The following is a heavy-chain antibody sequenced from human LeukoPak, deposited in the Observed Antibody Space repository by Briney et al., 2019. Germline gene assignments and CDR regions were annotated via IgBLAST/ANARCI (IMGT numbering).Heavy chain of an antibody. CDR1: GYTFTGYY. J-gene: IGHJ4*02. Sequence: GASVKVSCKASGYTFTGYYMHWVRQAPGQGLEWMRWINPNSGGTNYAQKFQGWVTMTRDTSISTAYMELSRLRSDDTAVYYCARDSSSSWRRGLDYWAREPWSPSPQ. V-gene: IGHV1-2*04. D-gene: IGHD6-13*01. CDR2: INPNSGGT. CDR3: ARDSSSSWRRGLDY.